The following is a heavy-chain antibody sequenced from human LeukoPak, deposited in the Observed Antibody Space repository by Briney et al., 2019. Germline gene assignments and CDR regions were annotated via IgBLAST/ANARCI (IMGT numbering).Heavy chain of an antibody. CDR1: GYSFTNYW. D-gene: IGHD3-22*01. CDR3: ARSTYDSSGYLFDY. V-gene: IGHV5-51*01. CDR2: IYPGDSDT. Sequence: GESLEISCKASGYSFTNYWIGWVRQMPGKGLEWMGTIYPGDSDTRYSPSFEGQVTISADKSISTAYLQWSSLKASDTAMYYCARSTYDSSGYLFDYWGQGTLVTVSS. J-gene: IGHJ4*02.